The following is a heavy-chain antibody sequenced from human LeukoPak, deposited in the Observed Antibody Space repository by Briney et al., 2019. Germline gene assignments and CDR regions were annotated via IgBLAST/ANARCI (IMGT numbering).Heavy chain of an antibody. D-gene: IGHD2-8*01. CDR3: ARGYCTSGVCFDP. J-gene: IGHJ5*02. V-gene: IGHV3-30*02. CDR1: GFTFSSYG. Sequence: GGSLRLSCAASGFTFSSYGMHWVRQAPGKGLEWVAFIRYDGSNKYYADSVKGRFTISRDNSKNTLYLQMNSLRPEDTAVYYCARGYCTSGVCFDPWGQGTLVTVSS. CDR2: IRYDGSNK.